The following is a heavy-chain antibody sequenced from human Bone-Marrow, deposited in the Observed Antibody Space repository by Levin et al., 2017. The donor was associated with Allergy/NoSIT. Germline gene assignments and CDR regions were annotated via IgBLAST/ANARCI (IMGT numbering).Heavy chain of an antibody. D-gene: IGHD3-10*01. CDR1: GYTFTSYG. Sequence: PSASVKVSCKASGYTFTSYGISWVRQAPGQGLEWMGWISAYNGNTNYAQKLQGRVTMTTDTSTSTAYMELRSLRSDDTAVYYCARTSTVRGVTLSSYFDYWGQGTLVTVSS. J-gene: IGHJ4*02. CDR3: ARTSTVRGVTLSSYFDY. V-gene: IGHV1-18*01. CDR2: ISAYNGNT.